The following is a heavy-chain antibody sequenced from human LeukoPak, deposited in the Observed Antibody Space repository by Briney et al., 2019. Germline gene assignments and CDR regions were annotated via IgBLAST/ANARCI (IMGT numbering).Heavy chain of an antibody. CDR1: EFTFSSYT. J-gene: IGHJ6*02. CDR2: ISSSTI. CDR3: ARDRPGPQDV. V-gene: IGHV3-48*01. Sequence: GGSLRLSCVASEFTFSSYTMNWVRQAPGKGLEWVSYISSSTIYYADSVKDRFTVSRGNAKNSLYLQMNSLRAEDTAVYYCARDRPGPQDVWGQGTTVTVSS.